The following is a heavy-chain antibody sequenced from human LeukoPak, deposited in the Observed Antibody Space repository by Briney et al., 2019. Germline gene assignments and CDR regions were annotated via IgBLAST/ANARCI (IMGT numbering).Heavy chain of an antibody. Sequence: ASVKVSCKASGGTFSSYTISWVRQAPGQGLEWMGGIIPIFGTANYAQKSQGRVTITADESTSTVYMELSSLRSEDTALYYCARAGYDFWSGYYSYYFDYWGQGTLVTVSS. J-gene: IGHJ4*02. D-gene: IGHD3-3*01. CDR1: GGTFSSYT. CDR3: ARAGYDFWSGYYSYYFDY. V-gene: IGHV1-69*13. CDR2: IIPIFGTA.